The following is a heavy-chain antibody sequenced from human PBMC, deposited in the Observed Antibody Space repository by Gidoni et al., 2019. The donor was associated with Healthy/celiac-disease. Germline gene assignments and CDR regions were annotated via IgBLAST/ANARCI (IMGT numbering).Heavy chain of an antibody. CDR2: IYYSGST. J-gene: IGHJ2*01. D-gene: IGHD2-15*01. Sequence: WIRQHPGKFLEWIGYIYYSGSTYYNPSLKSRVTISVDTSKNQFSLKLSSVTAADTAVYYCARDGSPVWERYFDLWGRGTLVTVSS. CDR3: ARDGSPVWERYFDL. V-gene: IGHV4-31*02.